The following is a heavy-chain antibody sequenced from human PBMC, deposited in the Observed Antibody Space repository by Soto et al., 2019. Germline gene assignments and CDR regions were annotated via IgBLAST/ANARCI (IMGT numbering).Heavy chain of an antibody. CDR3: AQDRGWGVVSPSHDY. J-gene: IGHJ4*02. Sequence: EVQLLESGGGLVQPGGSLRVSCAASGFTFRNFVMSWVRQAPGKGLEWVSAIRGSGGETFYADSVKGRFTISRDNSRNTLYLQMNSLRDEDTALYFCAQDRGWGVVSPSHDYWGWGTLVTVSS. CDR2: IRGSGGET. CDR1: GFTFRNFV. V-gene: IGHV3-23*01. D-gene: IGHD2-21*01.